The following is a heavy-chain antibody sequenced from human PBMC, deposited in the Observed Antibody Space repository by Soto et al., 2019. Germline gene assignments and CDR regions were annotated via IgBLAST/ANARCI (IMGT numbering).Heavy chain of an antibody. CDR3: ARGHVYSNYTPNFDY. V-gene: IGHV6-1*01. CDR1: GDSVSSNSAA. CDR2: TYYRSKWYN. Sequence: SQTLSLTCAISGDSVSSNSAAWNWIRQSPSRGLEWLGRTYYRSKWYNDYAVSVKGRITINPDTSKNQFSLQLNSVTPEDTAVYYCARGHVYSNYTPNFDYWGQGTLVTVSS. J-gene: IGHJ4*02. D-gene: IGHD4-4*01.